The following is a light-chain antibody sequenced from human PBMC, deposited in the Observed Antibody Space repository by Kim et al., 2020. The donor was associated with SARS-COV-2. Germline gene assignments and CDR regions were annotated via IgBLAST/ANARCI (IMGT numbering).Light chain of an antibody. CDR2: TDD. CDR3: ATWDDSLDVWM. Sequence: GQRVTSSCSGSSPNIGSNTVNWYQQFPGTAPQLLIDTDDRRPSGVSDRVSCSKSGTSASLAISALRSEDEADYYCATWDDSLDVWMFGGGTQLTVL. CDR1: SPNIGSNT. V-gene: IGLV1-44*01. J-gene: IGLJ3*02.